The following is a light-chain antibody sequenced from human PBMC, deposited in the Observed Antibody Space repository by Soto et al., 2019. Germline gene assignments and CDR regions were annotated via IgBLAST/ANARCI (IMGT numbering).Light chain of an antibody. CDR1: QSISSGY. V-gene: IGKV3-20*01. J-gene: IGKJ1*01. Sequence: FTPSPETLYLSPRAPSTFSCRASQSISSGYLAWYQQRPGQAPRLLIYGVSTRATGIPDRFSGSGSGTDFTLTISRLEPEDFAVYYCQQYGSSPWTFGQGTKVDIK. CDR2: GVS. CDR3: QQYGSSPWT.